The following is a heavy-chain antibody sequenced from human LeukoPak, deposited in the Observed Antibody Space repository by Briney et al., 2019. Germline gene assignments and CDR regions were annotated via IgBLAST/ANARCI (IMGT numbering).Heavy chain of an antibody. Sequence: GASVKVSCKASGYTFTSYGISWVRQAPGQGLEWMAWISAYNGNTNYAQKLQGRVTMTTDTSTSTAYMELRSLRSDDTAVHYCARDHGYCSGGSCHNLRDDAVDIWGQGTMVTVSS. CDR3: ARDHGYCSGGSCHNLRDDAVDI. CDR1: GYTFTSYG. CDR2: ISAYNGNT. V-gene: IGHV1-18*01. J-gene: IGHJ3*02. D-gene: IGHD2-15*01.